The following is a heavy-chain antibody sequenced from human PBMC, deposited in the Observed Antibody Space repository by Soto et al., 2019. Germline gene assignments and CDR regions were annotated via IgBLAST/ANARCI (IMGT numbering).Heavy chain of an antibody. CDR2: TYYRSKWYN. Sequence: SQTLSLTCAISGDSVSSNSAAWNWIRQSPSRGLEWLGRTYYRSKWYNDYAVSVKSRITINPDTSKNQFSLQLNSVTPEDTAVYYCAREIYGGGDYGDYLYPSDNPIKNWFDPWGQGTLVTVSS. V-gene: IGHV6-1*01. D-gene: IGHD4-17*01. J-gene: IGHJ5*02. CDR1: GDSVSSNSAA. CDR3: AREIYGGGDYGDYLYPSDNPIKNWFDP.